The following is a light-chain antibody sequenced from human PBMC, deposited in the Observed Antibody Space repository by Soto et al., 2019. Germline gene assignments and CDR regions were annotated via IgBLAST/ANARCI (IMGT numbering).Light chain of an antibody. CDR3: SSYTSSSTLV. J-gene: IGLJ1*01. CDR1: SSDVGGYNY. CDR2: EVS. V-gene: IGLV2-14*01. Sequence: QSVLTQPASVSGSPGQSITISCTGTSSDVGGYNYVSWYQQYPGKVPKLMIHEVSNWPSGVSSRFSGSKSGDTASLTISGLQPEDEADYYCSSYTSSSTLVFGTGTKAPS.